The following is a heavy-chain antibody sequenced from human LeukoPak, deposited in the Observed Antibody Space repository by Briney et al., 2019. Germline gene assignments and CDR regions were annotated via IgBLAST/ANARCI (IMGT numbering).Heavy chain of an antibody. V-gene: IGHV1-2*02. CDR3: ARGNFYDNKGYSPELRY. J-gene: IGHJ4*02. CDR1: GYTFTSYY. D-gene: IGHD3-10*01. Sequence: ASVKLSCKTSGYTFTSYYIHWLRQAPGPRFEWMGWSDPKSGATKYEHFQGRVTMTRDTSISTAYMELSRRTSDDTAVYYCARGNFYDNKGYSPELRYWGQGTLVTVSS. CDR2: SDPKSGAT.